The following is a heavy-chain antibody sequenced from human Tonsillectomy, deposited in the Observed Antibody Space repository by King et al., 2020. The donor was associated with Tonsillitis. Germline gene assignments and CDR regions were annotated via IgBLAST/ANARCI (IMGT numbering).Heavy chain of an antibody. CDR1: GFTFSSYW. D-gene: IGHD1-26*01. CDR2: ISSDGSST. J-gene: IGHJ3*02. Sequence: VQLVESGGGLVQPGGSLRLSCAASGFTFSSYWMHWVRQAPGKGLVWVSRISSDGSSTMYADSVKGRFTISRDNAKNTWYLQMNSLRAEDTAVYYCARAPTWSYRTVWCQWREENAFDIWGQGTMVTVSS. CDR3: ARAPTWSYRTVWCQWREENAFDI. V-gene: IGHV3-74*03.